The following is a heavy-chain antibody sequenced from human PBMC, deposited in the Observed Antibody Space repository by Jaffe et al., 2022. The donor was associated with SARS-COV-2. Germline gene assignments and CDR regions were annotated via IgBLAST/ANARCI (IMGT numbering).Heavy chain of an antibody. CDR1: GFTVSSNY. CDR2: IYSGGST. D-gene: IGHD2-21*02. CDR3: ARDQGKTYCGGDCYSEYFQH. V-gene: IGHV3-66*02. J-gene: IGHJ1*01. Sequence: EVQLVESGGGLVQPGGSLRLSCAASGFTVSSNYMSWVRQAPGKGLEWVSVIYSGGSTYYADSVKGRFTISRDNSKNTLYLQMNSLRAEDTAVYYCARDQGKTYCGGDCYSEYFQHWGQGTLVTVSS.